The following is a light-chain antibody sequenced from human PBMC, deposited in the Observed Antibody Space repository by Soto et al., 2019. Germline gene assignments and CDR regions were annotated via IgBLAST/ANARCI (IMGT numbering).Light chain of an antibody. CDR1: SSDVGAYDY. V-gene: IGLV2-14*01. Sequence: QSALTQPASVSGSPGQSITISCTGTSSDVGAYDYVSWYQQYPGKAPKLMIYDVSNRPSGVSNRFSGSKSGNTASLTISGLQAEDEADYYCSSYTTSRLEFGTGTKVTV. J-gene: IGLJ1*01. CDR2: DVS. CDR3: SSYTTSRLE.